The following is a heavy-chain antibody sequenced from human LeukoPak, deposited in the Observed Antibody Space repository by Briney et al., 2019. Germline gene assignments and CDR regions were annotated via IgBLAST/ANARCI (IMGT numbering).Heavy chain of an antibody. J-gene: IGHJ6*03. Sequence: SETLSLTCTVSGGSISSGSYYWSWIRQPAGKGLEWIGRIYTSGSTNYNPSLKSRVTISVDTSKNQFSLKLNSVTAADTAVYYCARLKCSSTSCFYYYYMDDWGKGTTVTISS. CDR3: ARLKCSSTSCFYYYYMDD. V-gene: IGHV4-61*02. CDR2: IYTSGST. D-gene: IGHD2-2*01. CDR1: GGSISSGSYY.